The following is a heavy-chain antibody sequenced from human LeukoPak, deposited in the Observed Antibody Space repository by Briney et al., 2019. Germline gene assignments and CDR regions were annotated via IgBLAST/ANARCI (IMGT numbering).Heavy chain of an antibody. CDR3: AKDLRTTMIVVVPEYFQH. J-gene: IGHJ1*01. CDR2: ISGSGGTT. V-gene: IGHV3-23*01. D-gene: IGHD3-22*01. Sequence: QSGGSLRLSCVASGFTFSSYAMSWVRQAPGKGLEWVSAISGSGGTTYYADSVKGRFTISRDNSKNTLYLQMNSLRAEDTAVYYCAKDLRTTMIVVVPEYFQHWGQGTLVTVPS. CDR1: GFTFSSYA.